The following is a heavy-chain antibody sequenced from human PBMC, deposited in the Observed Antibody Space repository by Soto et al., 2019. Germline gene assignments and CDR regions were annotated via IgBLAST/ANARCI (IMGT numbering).Heavy chain of an antibody. CDR1: GGSISSYY. CDR3: ARGGFSYGRDYGMDV. D-gene: IGHD5-18*01. CDR2: IYYTGST. V-gene: IGHV4-59*01. J-gene: IGHJ6*02. Sequence: PSETLSLTCTVSGGSISSYYWSWIRQPPGKGLEWIGYIYYTGSTSYNPSLKSRVTISVDTSKNQFSLKLTSVTAADTAVYYCARGGFSYGRDYGMDVWGQGATVTVSS.